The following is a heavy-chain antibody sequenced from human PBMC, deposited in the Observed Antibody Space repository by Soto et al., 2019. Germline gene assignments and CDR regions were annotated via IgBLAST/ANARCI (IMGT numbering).Heavy chain of an antibody. J-gene: IGHJ6*02. CDR2: IIPILGTA. CDR3: ARVEIVGAAYYYYGMDV. Sequence: SVKVSCKASGGTFSSYAISWVRQAPGQGLEWMGGIIPILGTANYAQKLQGRGTHTADESTSTAYMELSSLRSEDTGVYYCARVEIVGAAYYYYGMDVWGQGTTVTVSS. V-gene: IGHV1-69*13. CDR1: GGTFSSYA. D-gene: IGHD1-26*01.